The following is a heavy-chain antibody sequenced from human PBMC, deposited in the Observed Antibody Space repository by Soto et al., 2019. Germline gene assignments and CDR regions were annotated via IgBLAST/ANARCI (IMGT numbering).Heavy chain of an antibody. Sequence: SETLSLTCAVYGGSFSGYYWSWIRKPTGKGLEWIGEINHSGSTNYNPSLKSRVTISVDTSKNQFSLKLSSVTAADTAVYYCARRRIVVEAATRSHSGWFDPWGQGTLGTVSS. V-gene: IGHV4-34*01. CDR2: INHSGST. CDR1: GGSFSGYY. D-gene: IGHD2-15*01. J-gene: IGHJ5*02. CDR3: ARRRIVVEAATRSHSGWFDP.